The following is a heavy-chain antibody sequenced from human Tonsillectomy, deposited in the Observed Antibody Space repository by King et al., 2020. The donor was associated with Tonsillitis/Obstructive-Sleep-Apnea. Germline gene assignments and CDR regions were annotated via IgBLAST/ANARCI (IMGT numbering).Heavy chain of an antibody. J-gene: IGHJ4*02. D-gene: IGHD3-10*01. Sequence: VQLVESGGGLVQPGGSLRLSCAASGFTFSSYNMNWVRQAPGKGLEWVSYISSSSSTIYYADSVKGRFTISRDNAKNSLYLQMNSLRDEDTAVYYCARDEEYYYGSGSCDYWGQGTLVTVSS. CDR3: ARDEEYYYGSGSCDY. V-gene: IGHV3-48*02. CDR2: ISSSSSTI. CDR1: GFTFSSYN.